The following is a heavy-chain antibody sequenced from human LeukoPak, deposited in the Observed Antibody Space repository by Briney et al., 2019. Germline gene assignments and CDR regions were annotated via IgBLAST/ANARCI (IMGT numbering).Heavy chain of an antibody. V-gene: IGHV4-31*03. CDR3: ARHGASGSYLYYFDY. CDR2: IYYSGST. Sequence: PSQTLSLTCTVSGASITSGGYYWSWIRQHPGKGLEWIGYIYYSGSTNYNPSLKSRVTISVDTSKNQFSLKLSSVTAADTAVYFCARHGASGSYLYYFDYWGQGTLVTVSS. J-gene: IGHJ4*02. D-gene: IGHD1-26*01. CDR1: GASITSGGYY.